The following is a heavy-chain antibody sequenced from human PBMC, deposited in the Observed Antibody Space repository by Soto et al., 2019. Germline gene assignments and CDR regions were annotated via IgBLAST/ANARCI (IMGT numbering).Heavy chain of an antibody. V-gene: IGHV3-33*01. CDR2: IWYDGSNK. CDR3: ARSPSYDEIWYFDY. CDR1: GFTFSSYG. D-gene: IGHD5-12*01. Sequence: GGSLRLSCAASGFTFSSYGMHWVRQAPGKGLEWVAVIWYDGSNKYYADSVKGRFTISRDNSKNTLYLQMNSLRVEDTAVYYCARSPSYDEIWYFDYWGQGTLVTVSS. J-gene: IGHJ4*02.